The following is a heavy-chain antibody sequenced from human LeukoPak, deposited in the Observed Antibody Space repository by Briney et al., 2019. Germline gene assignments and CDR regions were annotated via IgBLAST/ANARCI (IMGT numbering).Heavy chain of an antibody. CDR1: CHTFTSYG. V-gene: IGHV1-18*01. D-gene: IGHD3-22*01. Sequence: GASVKVSCKASCHTFTSYGISWVRQAPGQGLEWMGWISAYNGNTNYAQKLQGRVTMTTDTSTRTAYMELRSLRSDDTAVYYCARLGYYYDSSGYYFDYWGQGTLVTVSS. CDR2: ISAYNGNT. CDR3: ARLGYYYDSSGYYFDY. J-gene: IGHJ4*02.